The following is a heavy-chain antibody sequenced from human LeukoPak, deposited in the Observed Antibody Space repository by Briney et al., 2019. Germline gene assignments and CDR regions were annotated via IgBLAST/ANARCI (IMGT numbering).Heavy chain of an antibody. Sequence: PGGSLRLSCAASGLTFSSHWMHWVRQAPGKALEWVSSISGSSYHIYYADSVKGRFTISRDNANNLLYLQMNSLRAEDTAVYYCASGTIVGARGADNWGQGTLVTVSS. CDR1: GLTFSSHW. CDR2: ISGSSYHI. J-gene: IGHJ4*02. D-gene: IGHD1-26*01. V-gene: IGHV3-21*01. CDR3: ASGTIVGARGADN.